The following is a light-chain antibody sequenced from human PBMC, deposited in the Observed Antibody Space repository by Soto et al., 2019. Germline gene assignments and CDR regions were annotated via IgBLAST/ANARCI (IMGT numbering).Light chain of an antibody. V-gene: IGLV2-14*01. CDR1: SSDVGGYNY. Sequence: QSVLTQPASVSGSPGQSITISCTGTSSDVGGYNYVSWYQQHPGEAPKLMIYEVSNRPSGVSNRFSGSKSVNTASLTISGLQAEDEADYYCSSYTSSSTLVFGTGTKVTVL. CDR3: SSYTSSSTLV. CDR2: EVS. J-gene: IGLJ1*01.